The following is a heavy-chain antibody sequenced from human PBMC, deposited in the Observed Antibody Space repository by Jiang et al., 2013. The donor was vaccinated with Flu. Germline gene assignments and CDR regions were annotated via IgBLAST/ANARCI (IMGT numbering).Heavy chain of an antibody. CDR1: GFLLSTSGMR. CDR3: ARVNDGGAYED. CDR2: IDWDDDK. D-gene: IGHD1-1*01. J-gene: IGHJ4*02. V-gene: IGHV2-70*04. Sequence: KPTQTLTLTCTFSGFLLSTSGMRASWIRQPPGKALERLARIDWDDDKFYSTSLKTRLTISKDTSKNQVVLTMTNMDPVDTATYYCARVNDGGAYEDWGQGILVTVSS.